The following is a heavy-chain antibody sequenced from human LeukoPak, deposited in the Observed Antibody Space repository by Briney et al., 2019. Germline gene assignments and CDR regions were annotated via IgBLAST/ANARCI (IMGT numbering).Heavy chain of an antibody. CDR3: AKDLGRHYYDSSGYRAFDI. V-gene: IGHV3-23*01. CDR1: GFTFSSYA. Sequence: GGSLRLSCAASGFTFSSYAMSWARQAPGKGLEWVSAISGSGGSTYYADSVKGRFTISRDNSKNTLYLQMNSLRAEDTAVYYCAKDLGRHYYDSSGYRAFDIWGQGTMVTVSS. D-gene: IGHD3-22*01. CDR2: ISGSGGST. J-gene: IGHJ3*02.